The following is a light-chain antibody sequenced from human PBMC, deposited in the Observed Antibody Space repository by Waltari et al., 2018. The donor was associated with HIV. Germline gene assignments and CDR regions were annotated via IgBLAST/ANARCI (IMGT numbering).Light chain of an antibody. CDR1: SSNIGSNP. CDR3: AAWDDSLHGYV. V-gene: IGLV1-44*01. J-gene: IGLJ1*01. CDR2: SNK. Sequence: QSVLTQPPSASGTPGQRVTISCSGSSSNIGSNPINWYRQLPGTAPKLLIYSNKPVPSGVPDRFSDSKSCTSASLAISGLQSEDEADYYCAAWDDSLHGYVFGTGTKVTVV.